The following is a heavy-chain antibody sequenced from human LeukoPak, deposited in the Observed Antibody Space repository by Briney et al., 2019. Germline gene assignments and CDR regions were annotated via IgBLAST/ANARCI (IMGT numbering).Heavy chain of an antibody. V-gene: IGHV4-30-2*01. CDR1: GGSISSGGYS. J-gene: IGHJ4*02. CDR2: IYHSGST. CDR3: ARAPLAAANYFDY. Sequence: SETLSLTCAVSGGSISSGGYSWSWIRQPPGKGLEWIGYIYHSGSTYYNPSLKSRVTISVDRSKNQFSLKLSSVTAADTAVYYCARAPLAAANYFDYWGQGTLVTVSS. D-gene: IGHD6-13*01.